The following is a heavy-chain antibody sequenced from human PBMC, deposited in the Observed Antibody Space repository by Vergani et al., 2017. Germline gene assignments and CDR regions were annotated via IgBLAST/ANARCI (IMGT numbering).Heavy chain of an antibody. CDR2: LTGGGGST. J-gene: IGHJ4*02. Sequence: EVQLLESGGSLKQPGGSVRLSCAASGFTFSTYAMHWVRQAPGKGLEWVSALTGGGGSTYYADSFKGRFIISRDNYRDTLYLQMNSLRPEDTATYYCVKDAGSNKNFFDSWGQGTLVTVSS. CDR1: GFTFSTYA. V-gene: IGHV3-23*01. CDR3: VKDAGSNKNFFDS. D-gene: IGHD1-26*01.